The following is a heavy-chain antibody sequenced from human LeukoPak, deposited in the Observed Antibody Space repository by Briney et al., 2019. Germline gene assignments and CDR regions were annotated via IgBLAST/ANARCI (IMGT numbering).Heavy chain of an antibody. CDR3: ARPAIAAAANNNYYYYGMDV. D-gene: IGHD6-13*01. J-gene: IGHJ6*02. CDR2: VYYSGST. V-gene: IGHV4-39*01. CDR1: GGSISTISDY. Sequence: SETLSLTCAVSGGSISTISDYWDWIRQPPGKGLEWIGSVYYSGSTYYNPSLKSRVTISVDTSKNQFSLKLSSVTAADTAVYYCARPAIAAAANNNYYYYGMDVWGQGTTVTVSS.